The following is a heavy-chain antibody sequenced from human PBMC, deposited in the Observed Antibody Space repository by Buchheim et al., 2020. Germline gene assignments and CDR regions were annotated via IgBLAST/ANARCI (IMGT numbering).Heavy chain of an antibody. Sequence: QVQLVESGGGVVQPGRSLRLSCAASGFTFSSYGMHWVRQAPGKGLEWVAVIWYDGSNKYYADSVKGRFTISRDNSKNTLSLQMNSLRAEDTAVYYWARGFMATNLSGYWGQGTL. CDR2: IWYDGSNK. J-gene: IGHJ4*02. CDR1: GFTFSSYG. CDR3: ARGFMATNLSGY. D-gene: IGHD5-24*01. V-gene: IGHV3-33*01.